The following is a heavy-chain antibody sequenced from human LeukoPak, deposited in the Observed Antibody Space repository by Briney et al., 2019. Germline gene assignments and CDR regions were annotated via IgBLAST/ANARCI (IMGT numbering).Heavy chain of an antibody. Sequence: SETLSLTCAVYGGSFSGYYWSWIRQPPGKGLEWIGEINHSGSTNYNPSLKSRVTISVDTSKNQFSLKLSSVTAADTAVYYCARVPELRYFDWLPRGWFDPWGQGTLVTVSS. J-gene: IGHJ5*02. V-gene: IGHV4-34*01. CDR2: INHSGST. CDR1: GGSFSGYY. D-gene: IGHD3-9*01. CDR3: ARVPELRYFDWLPRGWFDP.